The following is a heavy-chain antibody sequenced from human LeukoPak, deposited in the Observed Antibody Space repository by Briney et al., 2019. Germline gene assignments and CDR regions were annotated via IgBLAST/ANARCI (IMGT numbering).Heavy chain of an antibody. J-gene: IGHJ4*02. CDR3: ARARYCSSGSCYLDY. CDR2: IKADGSEI. Sequence: GGSLRLSCAASGFTFSGYWMSWVRQAPGNGLVWVANIKADGSEIYYVDSVKGRFTISRDNAKNSLYLQMNSLRDEDTAVYYCARARYCSSGSCYLDYRGQGTLVTVSS. CDR1: GFTFSGYW. V-gene: IGHV3-7*01. D-gene: IGHD2-15*01.